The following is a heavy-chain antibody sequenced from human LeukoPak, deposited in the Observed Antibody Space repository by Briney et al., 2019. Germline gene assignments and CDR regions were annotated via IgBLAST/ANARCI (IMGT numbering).Heavy chain of an antibody. CDR3: ARRRGTADF. CDR2: INTNTGNP. V-gene: IGHV7-4-1*02. Sequence: GASVKVSCKASGYTLTTYGMNWVRQAPGQGLEWMGWINTNTGNPTYAQGFTGRFVFSLDTSVSTAYLQINSLEAEDSAVYYCARRRGTADFWGQGTLVTVSS. CDR1: GYTLTTYG. J-gene: IGHJ4*02.